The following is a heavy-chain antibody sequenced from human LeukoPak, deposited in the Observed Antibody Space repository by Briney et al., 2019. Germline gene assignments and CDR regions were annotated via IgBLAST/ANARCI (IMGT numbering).Heavy chain of an antibody. CDR1: GYTFTSYY. J-gene: IGHJ5*02. V-gene: IGHV1-18*04. CDR2: ISAYNGNT. Sequence: ASVKVSCKASGYTFTSYYMHWVRQAPGQGLEWMGWISAYNGNTNYAQKLQGRVTMTEDTSTDTAYMELSSLRSEDTAVYYCATAALLRFLPANWFDPWGQGTLVTVSS. D-gene: IGHD3-3*01. CDR3: ATAALLRFLPANWFDP.